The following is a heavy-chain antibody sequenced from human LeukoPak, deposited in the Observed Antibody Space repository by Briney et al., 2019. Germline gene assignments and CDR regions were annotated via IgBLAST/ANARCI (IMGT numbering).Heavy chain of an antibody. J-gene: IGHJ4*02. CDR1: GGSISSSSYY. CDR3: ANGAAYCGGDCPPGPVDY. D-gene: IGHD2-21*02. V-gene: IGHV4-39*01. Sequence: PSETLSLTCTVSGGSISSSSYYWGWIRQPPGKGLEWIGSIYYSGSTYYNPSLKSRVTISVDTSKNQFSLKLSSVTAADTAVYYCANGAAYCGGDCPPGPVDYWGQGTLVTVSS. CDR2: IYYSGST.